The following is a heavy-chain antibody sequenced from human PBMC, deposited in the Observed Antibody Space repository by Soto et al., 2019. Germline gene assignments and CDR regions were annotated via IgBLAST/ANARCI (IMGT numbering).Heavy chain of an antibody. CDR2: ISPIFCTA. V-gene: IGHV1-69*13. J-gene: IGHJ4*02. CDR1: GGTXNSYA. D-gene: IGHD3-3*01. CDR3: ASSITIFGVDRPSDY. Sequence: SXKVSFKASGGTXNSYASGWVRQAPGQGLEWIGGISPIFCTANYEQKFQGRVTITADESTSTDYMELSRMRSEDTAVYYCASSITIFGVDRPSDYWGQGTLVTVSA.